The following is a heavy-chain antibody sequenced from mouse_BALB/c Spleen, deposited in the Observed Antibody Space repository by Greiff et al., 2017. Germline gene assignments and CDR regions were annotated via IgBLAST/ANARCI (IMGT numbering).Heavy chain of an antibody. J-gene: IGHJ4*01. CDR2: IDPENGDT. CDR1: GFNIKDYY. D-gene: IGHD4-1*01. Sequence: EVKLQESGAELVRSGASVKLSCTASGFNIKDYYMHWVKQRPEQGLEWIGWIDPENGDTEYAPKFQGKATMTADTSSNTAYLQLSSLTSEDTAVYYCNACWGAMDYWGQGTSVTVSS. V-gene: IGHV14-4*02. CDR3: NACWGAMDY.